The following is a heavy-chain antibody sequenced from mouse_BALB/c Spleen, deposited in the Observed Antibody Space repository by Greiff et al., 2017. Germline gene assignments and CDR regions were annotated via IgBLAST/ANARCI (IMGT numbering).Heavy chain of an antibody. Sequence: QVHVKQSGPGLVQPSQSLSITCTVSGFSLTSYGVHWVRQSPGKGLEWLGVIWSGGSTDYNAAFISRLSISKDNSKSQVFFKMNSLQANDTAIYYCARNNYGYYFDVWGAGTTVTVSS. J-gene: IGHJ1*01. CDR2: IWSGGST. V-gene: IGHV2-2*02. CDR1: GFSLTSYG. CDR3: ARNNYGYYFDV. D-gene: IGHD1-2*01.